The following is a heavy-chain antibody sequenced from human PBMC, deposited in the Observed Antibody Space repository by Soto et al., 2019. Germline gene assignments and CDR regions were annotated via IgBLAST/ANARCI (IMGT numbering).Heavy chain of an antibody. CDR1: GFTFSTYA. CDR3: AGKLTGFNPFDY. V-gene: IGHV3-23*01. J-gene: IGHJ4*02. CDR2: ISGNEIYT. D-gene: IGHD2-8*02. Sequence: EVQLLESGGGLVQPGGSLRLSCAASGFTFSTYAMNWVRQAPGKGLEWVSAISGNEIYTHYADSVKGRFTISRDNSKNTLYLHMNSLTAEDTAIYYCAGKLTGFNPFDYWGQGTLVTVSS.